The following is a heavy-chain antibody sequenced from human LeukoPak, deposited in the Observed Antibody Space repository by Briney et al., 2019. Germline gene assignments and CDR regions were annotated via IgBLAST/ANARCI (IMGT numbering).Heavy chain of an antibody. Sequence: PSETLSLTCTVSGGSISSSSYYWGWIRQPPGKGLEWIGSIYYSGSTYYNPSLESRVTISVDTSKNQFSLKLSSVTAADTAVYYCASSWYGRWFDPWGQGTLVTVSS. D-gene: IGHD6-13*01. V-gene: IGHV4-39*01. CDR1: GGSISSSSYY. CDR2: IYYSGST. CDR3: ASSWYGRWFDP. J-gene: IGHJ5*02.